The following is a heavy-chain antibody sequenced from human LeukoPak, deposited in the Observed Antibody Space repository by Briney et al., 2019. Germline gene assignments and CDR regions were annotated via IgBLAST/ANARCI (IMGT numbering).Heavy chain of an antibody. Sequence: GGSLRLSCSASGFIFSDFWMSWVRQAPGKGLEWVANIKQDGSDKSYVDSVKGRFTISRDNAENSLYLQMKSLRADDTAVYYCVRWKKSSSWFYDYWGQGALVTDSS. D-gene: IGHD6-13*01. V-gene: IGHV3-7*01. CDR1: GFIFSDFW. CDR2: IKQDGSDK. CDR3: VRWKKSSSWFYDY. J-gene: IGHJ4*02.